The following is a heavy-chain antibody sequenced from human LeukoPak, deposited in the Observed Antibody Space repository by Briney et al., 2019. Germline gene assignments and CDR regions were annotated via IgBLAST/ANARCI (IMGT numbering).Heavy chain of an antibody. J-gene: IGHJ5*02. CDR1: GGSISDSSYY. Sequence: SETLSLTCTVSGGSISDSSYYWSWIRQPAGKGLEWIGRIYTSGSTNYNPSLKSRVTISVDTSKNQFSLKLSSVTAADTAVYYCARDTDWFDPWGQGTLVTVSS. V-gene: IGHV4-61*02. D-gene: IGHD4-17*01. CDR3: ARDTDWFDP. CDR2: IYTSGST.